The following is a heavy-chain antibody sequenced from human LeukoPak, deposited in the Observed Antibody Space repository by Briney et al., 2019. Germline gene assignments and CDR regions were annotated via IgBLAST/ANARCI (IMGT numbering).Heavy chain of an antibody. CDR3: ARGVFNYYGLLHAFDI. V-gene: IGHV4-39*07. J-gene: IGHJ3*02. CDR1: GGSISSSSYY. D-gene: IGHD3-10*01. CDR2: IYYSGST. Sequence: SETLSLTCTVSGGSISSSSYYWGWIRQPPGKGLEWIGSIYYSGSTYCNPSLKSRVTISVDTSKNQFSLKLSSVTAADTAVYYCARGVFNYYGLLHAFDIWGQGTMVTVSS.